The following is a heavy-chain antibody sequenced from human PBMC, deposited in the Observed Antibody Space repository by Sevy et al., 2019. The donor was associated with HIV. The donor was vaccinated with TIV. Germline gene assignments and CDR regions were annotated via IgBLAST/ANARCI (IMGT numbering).Heavy chain of an antibody. V-gene: IGHV4-59*13. Sequence: SETLSLTCTVFGGSISSYYWSWIRQPPGKGLEWIGYMYYSGSTNYNPSLKSRVTTSADTSKNQFSLKLTSLTPADTAVYYCARQGGSSEFGFHFVIWGQGTMVTVSS. CDR2: MYYSGST. J-gene: IGHJ3*02. D-gene: IGHD6-13*01. CDR1: GGSISSYY. CDR3: ARQGGSSEFGFHFVI.